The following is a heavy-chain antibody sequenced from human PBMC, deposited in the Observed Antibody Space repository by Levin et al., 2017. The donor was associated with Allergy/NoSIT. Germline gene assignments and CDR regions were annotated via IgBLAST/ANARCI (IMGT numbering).Heavy chain of an antibody. D-gene: IGHD1-26*01. CDR1: GGSISTYY. Sequence: SETLSLTCTVSGGSISTYYWNWIRQSPGKGLEWIGYIYDSGSTDYNPSLKSRVTISVDTSKNQFSLKLSSVTAVDTAVYYCARRGGYCTRTNCPAYYDHAMDVWGQGTTVTVSS. CDR2: IYDSGST. J-gene: IGHJ6*02. CDR3: ARRGGYCTRTNCPAYYDHAMDV. V-gene: IGHV4-59*08.